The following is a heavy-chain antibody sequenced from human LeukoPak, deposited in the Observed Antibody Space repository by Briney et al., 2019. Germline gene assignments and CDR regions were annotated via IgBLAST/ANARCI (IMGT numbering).Heavy chain of an antibody. CDR3: ARDDTAVAGTYDY. V-gene: IGHV3-21*01. Sequence: GGSLRLSCAASGFTFSSYSMNWVRQAPGKGLEWVSSITSSSSYIYYADSVKGRFTISRDNAKNSLYLQMNSLRAEDTAVYYCARDDTAVAGTYDYWGQGTLVTVSS. CDR2: ITSSSSYI. J-gene: IGHJ4*02. D-gene: IGHD6-19*01. CDR1: GFTFSSYS.